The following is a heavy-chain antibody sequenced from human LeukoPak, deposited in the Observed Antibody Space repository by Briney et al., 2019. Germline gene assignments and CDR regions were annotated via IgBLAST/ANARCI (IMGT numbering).Heavy chain of an antibody. Sequence: PGGSLRLSCAASGFTVSSNYMSWVRQAPGKGLEWVSDISGSGGSTFYADSVKGRLTTSRDNSKNTLFLQMNSLRAEDTAVYYCAKASRRGWGYDTSGYYDYWGQGTLVTVSS. CDR1: GFTVSSNY. V-gene: IGHV3-23*01. CDR3: AKASRRGWGYDTSGYYDY. J-gene: IGHJ4*02. CDR2: ISGSGGST. D-gene: IGHD3-22*01.